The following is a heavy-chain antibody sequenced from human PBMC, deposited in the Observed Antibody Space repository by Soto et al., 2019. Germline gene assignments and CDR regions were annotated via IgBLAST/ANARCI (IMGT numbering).Heavy chain of an antibody. CDR1: GFTFSSYA. J-gene: IGHJ6*02. CDR2: ISGSGGST. Sequence: EVQLLESGGGLVQPGGSLRLSCAASGFTFSSYAMSWVRQAPGKGLEWVSAISGSGGSTYYADSVKGRFTISRDNSKNTLYLQMNSLRAEDTAVYYCANGQNRKIFDYYYYGMDVWGQGTTVTVSS. V-gene: IGHV3-23*01. CDR3: ANGQNRKIFDYYYYGMDV.